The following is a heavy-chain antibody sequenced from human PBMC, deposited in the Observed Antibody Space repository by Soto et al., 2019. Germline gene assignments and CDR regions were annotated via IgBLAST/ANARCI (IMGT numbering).Heavy chain of an antibody. J-gene: IGHJ4*02. CDR1: GFTFSDYG. CDR2: ISYDGSNE. Sequence: QVQLVESGGGVVHPGRSLRLSCAASGFTFSDYGMHWVRQAPGKGLEWVAVISYDGSNENDADSVNGRFTISRDNSKNTLDPQMNSLRAEDTAVYDRAKDNAYAIGGIDSWGQGILVTVAS. D-gene: IGHD2-2*01. CDR3: AKDNAYAIGGIDS. V-gene: IGHV3-30*18.